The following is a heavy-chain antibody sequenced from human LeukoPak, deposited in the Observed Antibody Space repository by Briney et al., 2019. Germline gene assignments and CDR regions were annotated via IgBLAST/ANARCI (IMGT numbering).Heavy chain of an antibody. CDR1: GDSFSNYW. CDR3: ARLSCSGGGCYSNFDY. Sequence: GESLKISCKGSGDSFSNYWIGWVRQMSGKGLEWMGLIYPGDFDTRYSPSFQGQVTISADKSISTAYLQWSSLKASDTAVYYCARLSCSGGGCYSNFDYWGQGTRVTVSS. V-gene: IGHV5-51*01. CDR2: IYPGDFDT. J-gene: IGHJ4*02. D-gene: IGHD2-15*01.